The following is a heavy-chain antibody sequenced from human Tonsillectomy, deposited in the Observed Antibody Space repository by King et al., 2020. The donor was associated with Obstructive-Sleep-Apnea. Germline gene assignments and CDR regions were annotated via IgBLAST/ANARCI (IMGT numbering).Heavy chain of an antibody. CDR3: AKDWELLGFGEFLDSGAFDI. Sequence: VQLVESGGGLVQPGGSLRLSCAASGFTFSSYAMSWVRQAPGKGLEWVSAISGSGGSTYYADSVKGRFTISRDNSKNTLYLQMNSLRAEDTAVYYCAKDWELLGFGEFLDSGAFDIWGQGTMVTVSS. J-gene: IGHJ3*02. CDR2: ISGSGGST. CDR1: GFTFSSYA. V-gene: IGHV3-23*04. D-gene: IGHD3-10*01.